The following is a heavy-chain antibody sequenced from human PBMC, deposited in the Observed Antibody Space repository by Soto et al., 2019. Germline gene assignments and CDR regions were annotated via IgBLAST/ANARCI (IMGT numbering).Heavy chain of an antibody. D-gene: IGHD3-16*01. CDR3: ARVKLGSYDWVDP. J-gene: IGHJ5*02. V-gene: IGHV3-74*01. CDR1: GFTFSNYW. CDR2: INTDGSRA. Sequence: EVQLVESGGDLVQPGGSLRLSCAASGFTFSNYWMHWVRQAPGKGLMWVSRINTDGSRATYADSVQGRFGISRDNAKNTVYLQMTSLRAEDTAVYYCARVKLGSYDWVDPWGQGTLVTVSS.